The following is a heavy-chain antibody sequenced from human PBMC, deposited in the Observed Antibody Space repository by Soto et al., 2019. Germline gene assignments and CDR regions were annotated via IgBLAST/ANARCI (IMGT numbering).Heavy chain of an antibody. V-gene: IGHV1-8*01. CDR2: MNPNSGNT. D-gene: IGHD6-13*01. CDR1: GYTFTSYD. CDR3: AGEIAAAGTSDAFDI. Sequence: QVQLVQSGAEVKKPGASVKVSCKASGYTFTSYDINWVRQATGQGLEWMGWMNPNSGNTGYAQKFQGRVTMTRNTSISTAYKELSSLRSEDTAVYYCAGEIAAAGTSDAFDIWGQGTMVTVSS. J-gene: IGHJ3*02.